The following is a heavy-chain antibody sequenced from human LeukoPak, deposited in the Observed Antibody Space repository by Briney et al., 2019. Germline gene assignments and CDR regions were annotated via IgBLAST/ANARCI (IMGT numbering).Heavy chain of an antibody. V-gene: IGHV4-39*07. CDR3: ARDARRAGYNYAYFDY. CDR1: GGSISSSSYY. J-gene: IGHJ4*02. Sequence: SETLSLTCTVSGGSISSSSYYWGWIRQPPGKGLEWIGSIYYSGSTYYNPSLKSRVTISVDTSKNQFSLKLSSVTAADTAVYYCARDARRAGYNYAYFDYWGQGTLVTVSS. CDR2: IYYSGST. D-gene: IGHD5-24*01.